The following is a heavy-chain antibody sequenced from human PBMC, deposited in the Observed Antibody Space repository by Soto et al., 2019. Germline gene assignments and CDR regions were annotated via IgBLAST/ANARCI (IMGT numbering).Heavy chain of an antibody. V-gene: IGHV3-33*01. CDR3: ARDGVWNYYDSTAPDTKAFDI. D-gene: IGHD3-22*01. Sequence: GGSLRLSCAASGFTFSSYGMHWVRQAPGKGLEWVAVIWYDGSNKYYADSVKGRFTISRDNSKNTLYLQMNSLRAEDTAVHYCARDGVWNYYDSTAPDTKAFDIWGQGTIVTVSS. CDR2: IWYDGSNK. J-gene: IGHJ3*02. CDR1: GFTFSSYG.